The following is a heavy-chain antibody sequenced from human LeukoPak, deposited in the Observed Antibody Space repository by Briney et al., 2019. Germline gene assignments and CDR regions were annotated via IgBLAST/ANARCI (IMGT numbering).Heavy chain of an antibody. D-gene: IGHD3-10*01. V-gene: IGHV2-5*02. CDR2: IYWDDDK. CDR3: AHTTYYYGSGSYYKEKVSYFDY. J-gene: IGHJ4*02. Sequence: SGPTLVIPTQTLTLTCTFSGFSLSTSGVGVGWIRQPPGKALEWLALIYWDDDKRYSPSLKSRLTITKETSKKQVVLTMTNMDPVDTATYYCAHTTYYYGSGSYYKEKVSYFDYWGQGTLVTVSS. CDR1: GFSLSTSGVG.